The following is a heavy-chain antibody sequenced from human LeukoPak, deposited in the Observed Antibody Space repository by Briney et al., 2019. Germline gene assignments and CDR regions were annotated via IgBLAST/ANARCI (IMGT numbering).Heavy chain of an antibody. CDR3: ARMAGAIFGGGFDY. D-gene: IGHD3-3*01. J-gene: IGHJ4*02. CDR1: GFTFSSYW. V-gene: IGHV3-7*01. Sequence: GGSLRLSCAASGFTFSSYWMSWVRQAPGKGLEWVANIKQDGSEKYYVDSVKGRFTISRDNAKNSLYLQMNSLRAEDTAVYYCARMAGAIFGGGFDYWGQGTLVTVSS. CDR2: IKQDGSEK.